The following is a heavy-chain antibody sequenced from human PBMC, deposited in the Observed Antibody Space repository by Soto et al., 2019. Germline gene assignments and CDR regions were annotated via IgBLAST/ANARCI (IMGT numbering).Heavy chain of an antibody. CDR2: ISHDGSKK. CDR1: GFTFSSYA. D-gene: IGHD2-15*01. Sequence: QVQLVESGGGVVQPGRSLRLSCVASGFTFSSYAMHWVRQAPGKGLEWVAVISHDGSKKYYGDSVKGRFTISRDNSKNTLYLQMNSLRAEDTAVYYCAKTWGECSGGRCYYYYCMDVWGQGTTVTVSS. CDR3: AKTWGECSGGRCYYYYCMDV. J-gene: IGHJ6*02. V-gene: IGHV3-30*18.